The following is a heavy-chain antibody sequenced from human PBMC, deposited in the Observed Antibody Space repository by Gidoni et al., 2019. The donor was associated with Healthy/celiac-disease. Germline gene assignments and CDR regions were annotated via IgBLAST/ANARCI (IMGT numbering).Heavy chain of an antibody. CDR3: ARYPHPGGSYLVYFDY. Sequence: QVQLVQSAAEVKKPGSSVKVSCKASGGTFSSYAIRWVRQAPGQGLEWMGGSIPIFGTANYAQKFQGRVTITADESTSTAYMELSSLRSEDTAVYYCARYPHPGGSYLVYFDYWGQGTLVTVSS. CDR2: SIPIFGTA. V-gene: IGHV1-69*01. CDR1: GGTFSSYA. J-gene: IGHJ4*02. D-gene: IGHD1-26*01.